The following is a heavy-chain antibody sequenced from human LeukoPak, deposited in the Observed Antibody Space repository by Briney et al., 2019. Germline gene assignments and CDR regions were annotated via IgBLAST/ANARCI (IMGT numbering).Heavy chain of an antibody. Sequence: GESLKISCKGSGYTFTSYWIGWVRQMPGKGLEWMGIIYPVDSDTRYSPSFQGQVTISVDKFINTAYQQWSSLKASDSAMYYCARPRDHTGSFDFDYWGQGTLVTVSS. CDR3: ARPRDHTGSFDFDY. CDR1: GYTFTSYW. D-gene: IGHD1-26*01. CDR2: IYPVDSDT. J-gene: IGHJ4*02. V-gene: IGHV5-51*01.